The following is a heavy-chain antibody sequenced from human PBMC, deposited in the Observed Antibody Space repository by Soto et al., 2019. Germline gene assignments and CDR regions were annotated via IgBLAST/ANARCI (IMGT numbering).Heavy chain of an antibody. CDR3: ARLGGSYAVPHFDY. CDR1: GYTFTSYY. D-gene: IGHD1-26*01. Sequence: ASVKVSCKASGYTFTSYYMHWVRQAPGQGLEWMGIINPSGGSTSYAQKFQGRVTMTRDTSKNQFSLKLSSVTAADTAVYYCARLGGSYAVPHFDYWGQGTLVTVSS. CDR2: INPSGGST. V-gene: IGHV1-46*01. J-gene: IGHJ4*02.